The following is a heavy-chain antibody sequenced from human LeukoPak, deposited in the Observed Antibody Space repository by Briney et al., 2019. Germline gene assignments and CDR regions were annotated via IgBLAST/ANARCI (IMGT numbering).Heavy chain of an antibody. CDR3: ARHNSDYFNWLDY. CDR2: IYYSGST. J-gene: IGHJ4*02. Sequence: SETLSLTCTVSGGSISSYYWSWIRQPPGKGLEWTGYIYYSGSTNYNPSLKSRVTISVDTSKNQFSLKLSSVTAADTALYYCARHNSDYFNWLDYWGQGTLVTVSS. V-gene: IGHV4-59*08. D-gene: IGHD5-12*01. CDR1: GGSISSYY.